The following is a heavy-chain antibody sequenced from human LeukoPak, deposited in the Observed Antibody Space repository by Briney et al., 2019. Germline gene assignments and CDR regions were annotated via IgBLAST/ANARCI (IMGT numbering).Heavy chain of an antibody. J-gene: IGHJ6*02. CDR1: GFSFSSYA. V-gene: IGHV3-74*01. Sequence: GGSLRLSCSASGFSFSSYAMYWVRQAPGKGLVWVSRINSDGSSTTYADSVKGRFTISRDNAKNTLYLQMNSLRAEDTAVYYCVRDGRYYYGMDVWGQGTTVTISS. CDR2: INSDGSST. CDR3: VRDGRYYYGMDV.